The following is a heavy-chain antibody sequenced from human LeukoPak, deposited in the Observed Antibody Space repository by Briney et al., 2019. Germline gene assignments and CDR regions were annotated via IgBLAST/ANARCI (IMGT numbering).Heavy chain of an antibody. CDR3: AKDSKGQHYYDFWSGYPYFYWYFDL. D-gene: IGHD3-3*01. Sequence: GGSLRLSCAASGFTFSSYGMHWVRQAPGKGLAWVAVISYDGSNKYYADSVKGRFTISRDNSKNTLYLQVNSLRAEDTAVYYCAKDSKGQHYYDFWSGYPYFYWYFDLWGRGTLVTVSS. V-gene: IGHV3-30*18. J-gene: IGHJ2*01. CDR1: GFTFSSYG. CDR2: ISYDGSNK.